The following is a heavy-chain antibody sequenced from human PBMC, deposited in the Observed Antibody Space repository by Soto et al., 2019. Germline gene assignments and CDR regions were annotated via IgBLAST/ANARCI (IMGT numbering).Heavy chain of an antibody. CDR1: GGSISSSNW. CDR3: ARNVRAFYDFWSGYYYFGY. Sequence: SETLSLTCAVSGGSISSSNWWSWVRQPPGKGLEWIGEIYHSGSTNYNPSLKSRVTISVDKSKNQVTLKLRSVTAADTAVYYCARNVRAFYDFWSGYYYFGYWGQGALVTGSS. D-gene: IGHD3-3*01. CDR2: IYHSGST. J-gene: IGHJ4*02. V-gene: IGHV4-4*02.